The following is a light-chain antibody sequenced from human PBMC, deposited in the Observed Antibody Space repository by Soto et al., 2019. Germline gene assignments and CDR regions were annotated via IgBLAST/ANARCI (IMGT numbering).Light chain of an antibody. Sequence: SYELTQPPSVSVAPGKTARITCGGNNIGSKSVHWYQQKPRQAPVLVIYYDSDRPSGIPERFSGSNSGNTATLTISRVEAGDEADYYCQVWDSSSVVFGGGTKLTVL. CDR2: YDS. J-gene: IGLJ2*01. V-gene: IGLV3-21*04. CDR1: NIGSKS. CDR3: QVWDSSSVV.